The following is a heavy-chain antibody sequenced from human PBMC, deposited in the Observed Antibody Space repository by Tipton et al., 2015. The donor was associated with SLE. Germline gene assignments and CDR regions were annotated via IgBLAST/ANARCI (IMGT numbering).Heavy chain of an antibody. J-gene: IGHJ1*01. CDR1: F. V-gene: IGHV3-11*04. D-gene: IGHD6-19*01. Sequence: FWGWIRQRPGKGLEWVSYISSSGSTIYYADSVKGRFTISRDNAKNSLYLQMNSLRAEDTAVYYCTRGSGWFVYFQHWGQGTLVTVSS. CDR2: ISSSGSTI. CDR3: TRGSGWFVYFQH.